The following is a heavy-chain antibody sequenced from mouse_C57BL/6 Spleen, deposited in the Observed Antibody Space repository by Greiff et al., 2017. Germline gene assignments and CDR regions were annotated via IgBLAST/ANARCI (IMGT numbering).Heavy chain of an antibody. Sequence: VQLQQSGAELVRPGASVKLSCTASGFNIKDYYMHWVKQRPEQGLEWIGRIDPEDGDTEYAPKFQGKATMTADTSSNTAYLQLSSLTSEDTAVYYCTTEGDGYYVPCAYWGQGTLVTVSA. V-gene: IGHV14-1*01. CDR1: GFNIKDYY. CDR3: TTEGDGYYVPCAY. J-gene: IGHJ3*01. CDR2: IDPEDGDT. D-gene: IGHD2-3*01.